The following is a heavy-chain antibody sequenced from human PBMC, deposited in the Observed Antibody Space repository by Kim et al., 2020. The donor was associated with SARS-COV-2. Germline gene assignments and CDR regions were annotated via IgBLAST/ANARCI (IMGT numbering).Heavy chain of an antibody. J-gene: IGHJ6*02. D-gene: IGHD6-13*01. CDR2: IYYSGST. CDR3: AKPAYSSSWYGGSYYGMDV. Sequence: SETLSLTCTVSGGSISSSSYYWGWIRQPPGKGLEWIGSIYYSGSTYYNPSLKSRVTISVDTSKNQFSLKLSSVTAADTAVYYCAKPAYSSSWYGGSYYGMDVRGQGTTLTVSS. CDR1: GGSISSSSYY. V-gene: IGHV4-39*01.